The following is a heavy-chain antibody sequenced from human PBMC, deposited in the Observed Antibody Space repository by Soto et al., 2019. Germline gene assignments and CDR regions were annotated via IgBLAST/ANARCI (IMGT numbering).Heavy chain of an antibody. Sequence: SGTLSLACGVSVYAISSYFSNLVLQPPGEGLEWIGCIYDSGSTDYNPSLKSRVTISLDTSKKQFYLRMNSVTAADTDVYYCVYSRTDIYRDAFDVWGTGKILTVSS. CDR2: IYDSGST. CDR3: VYSRTDIYRDAFDV. CDR1: VYAISSYF. V-gene: IGHV4-59*03. J-gene: IGHJ3*01. D-gene: IGHD2-21*02.